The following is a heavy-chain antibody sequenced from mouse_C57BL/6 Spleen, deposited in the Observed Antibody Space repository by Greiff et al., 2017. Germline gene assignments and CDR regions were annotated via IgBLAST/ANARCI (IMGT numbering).Heavy chain of an antibody. D-gene: IGHD2-4*01. Sequence: QVQLQQPGAELVKPGASVKLSCTASGYTFTSYWMHWVKQRPGRGLEWIGRIDPNSGGTKYNEKFKSTVTLTVDKPSSPAYMQLSSLTSEYAAVYYWARGGDYDEGYFDYWGQGTTLTVSS. J-gene: IGHJ2*01. CDR2: IDPNSGGT. CDR3: ARGGDYDEGYFDY. CDR1: GYTFTSYW. V-gene: IGHV1-72*01.